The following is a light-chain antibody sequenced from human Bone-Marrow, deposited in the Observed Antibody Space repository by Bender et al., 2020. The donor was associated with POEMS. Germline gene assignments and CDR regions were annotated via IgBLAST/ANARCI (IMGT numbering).Light chain of an antibody. CDR2: DVT. Sequence: QSALTQPASVSGSPGQSITISCTGTSSDVGPYNLVSWYQQHPGKAPKVIIYDVTKRPSGVSNRFSGSKSGNTASLTISGIQAEDEADYYCSSYTSSSTLVFGAGTTVTVL. CDR3: SSYTSSSTLV. CDR1: SSDVGPYNL. J-gene: IGLJ1*01. V-gene: IGLV2-14*02.